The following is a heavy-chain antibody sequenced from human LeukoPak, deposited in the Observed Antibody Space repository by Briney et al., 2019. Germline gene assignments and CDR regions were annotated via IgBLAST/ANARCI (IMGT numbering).Heavy chain of an antibody. J-gene: IGHJ4*02. D-gene: IGHD6-13*01. V-gene: IGHV3-33*01. CDR1: GFTFSNYG. CDR2: IWSDGINK. CDR3: ARSTYSSSSYYFDY. Sequence: PGGSLRLSCAASGFTFSNYGIHWVRQALGKGLEWVAVIWSDGINKYYVDSVKGRFTISRDNSKNTLYLQMNSLRADDTAVYYCARSTYSSSSYYFDYWGQGSLVTVSS.